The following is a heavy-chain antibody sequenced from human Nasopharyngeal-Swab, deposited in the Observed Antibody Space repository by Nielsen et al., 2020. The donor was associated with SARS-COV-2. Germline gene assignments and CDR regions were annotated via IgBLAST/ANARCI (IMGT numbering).Heavy chain of an antibody. J-gene: IGHJ6*03. D-gene: IGHD3-10*01. CDR1: GFTFDDYG. CDR2: INWNGGST. Sequence: GGSLRLSFAASGFTFDDYGMSWVRQAPGKGLEWVSGINWNGGSTGYADSVKGRFTISRDNAKNSLYLQMNSLRAEDTALYYCSKSRGYYYYMDVWGKGTTVTVSS. V-gene: IGHV3-20*03. CDR3: SKSRGYYYYMDV.